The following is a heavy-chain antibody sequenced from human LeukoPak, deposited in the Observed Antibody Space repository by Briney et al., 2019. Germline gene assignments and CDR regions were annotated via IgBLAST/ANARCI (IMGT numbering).Heavy chain of an antibody. CDR3: ARHSDSWGMAAVVYVDF. Sequence: AETLSLTCTVSGFSISNYYLSWIRQPPGKGLEWIGYVSDSGSFNYNPSLERRVAISVNRLNNQLSLELSSVTAPDTAVYYCARHSDSWGMAAVVYVDFWGQGTLVTVSS. CDR2: VSDSGSF. D-gene: IGHD6-25*01. V-gene: IGHV4-59*08. J-gene: IGHJ4*01. CDR1: GFSISNYY.